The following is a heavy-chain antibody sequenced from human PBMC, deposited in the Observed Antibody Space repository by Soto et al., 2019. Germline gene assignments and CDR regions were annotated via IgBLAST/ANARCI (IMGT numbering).Heavy chain of an antibody. D-gene: IGHD3-22*01. V-gene: IGHV4-59*01. CDR2: IYYSGST. CDR1: CYSITSYY. J-gene: IGHJ4*02. Sequence: SDTLSLTCAFDCYSITSYYWSWMPQPPGKGLEWIGYIYYSGSTNYNPSLKSRVTISVDTSKNQFSLKLSSVTAADTAVYYCAREATMTGRLDYWGQGTLVTVS. CDR3: AREATMTGRLDY.